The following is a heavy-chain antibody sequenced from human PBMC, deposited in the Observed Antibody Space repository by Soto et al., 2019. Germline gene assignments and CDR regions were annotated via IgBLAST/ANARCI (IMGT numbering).Heavy chain of an antibody. J-gene: IGHJ4*02. V-gene: IGHV3-66*04. D-gene: IGHD5-18*01. CDR2: IYSGGST. CDR3: ARHGYNYGGGFFDY. Sequence: EVQLVESGGGLVQPGGSLRLSCAASGVTVSSNYMSWVRQAPGKGLEWVSVIYSGGSTYYADSVKGRFTISRDNSTNTRYLQMTGRQAEDTAVYYCARHGYNYGGGFFDYWGQGTLVTVSS. CDR1: GVTVSSNY.